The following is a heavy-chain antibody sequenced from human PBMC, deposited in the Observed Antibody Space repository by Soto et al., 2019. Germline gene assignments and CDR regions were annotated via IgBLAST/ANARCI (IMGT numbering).Heavy chain of an antibody. CDR3: AKDAARTSGWYYFDY. J-gene: IGHJ4*02. CDR2: MSNSGDEI. Sequence: PVGSLRLSCVASGFTFRTYAMGWVRQAPGKGLQWVSVMSNSGDEIYYADSVKGRFTISRDNFENTLYLQMSSLGVEDTAVYYCAKDAARTSGWYYFDYWGQGTLVTVSS. CDR1: GFTFRTYA. D-gene: IGHD6-19*01. V-gene: IGHV3-23*01.